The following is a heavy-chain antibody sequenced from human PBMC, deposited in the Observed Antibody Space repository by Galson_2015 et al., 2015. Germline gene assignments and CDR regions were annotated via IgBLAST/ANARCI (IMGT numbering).Heavy chain of an antibody. V-gene: IGHV3-30*18. Sequence: SLRLSCAASGFNFRSYGMHWVRQAPGKGLEWVALISYDGKSQYYSDSVRGRFTISRDNSKNALYLQLRSPRDDDTAFYFCAKDQGGGLEFRDINWFHPWGQGALVTVS. CDR3: AKDQGGGLEFRDINWFHP. D-gene: IGHD2-21*01. CDR1: GFNFRSYG. J-gene: IGHJ5*02. CDR2: ISYDGKSQ.